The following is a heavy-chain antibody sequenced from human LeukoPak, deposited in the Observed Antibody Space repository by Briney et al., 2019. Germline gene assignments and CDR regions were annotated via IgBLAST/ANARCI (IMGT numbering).Heavy chain of an antibody. CDR2: ISGSGGST. Sequence: GGSLRLSCAASGFTLSSYAMSWVRQAPGKGLEWVSAISGSGGSTYYADSVKGRFTISRDNSKNTLYLQMNSLRAEDTAVYYCAKDWVSGSYSYWGQGTLVTVSS. CDR3: AKDWVSGSYSY. CDR1: GFTLSSYA. J-gene: IGHJ4*02. D-gene: IGHD1-26*01. V-gene: IGHV3-23*01.